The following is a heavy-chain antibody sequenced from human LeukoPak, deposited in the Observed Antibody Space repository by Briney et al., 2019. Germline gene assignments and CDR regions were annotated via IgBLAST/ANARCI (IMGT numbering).Heavy chain of an antibody. CDR2: ISYDGSNK. V-gene: IGHV3-30*18. Sequence: GGSLRLSCAASGFTFSGYGMHGVRQAPGKGLEGVAVISYDGSNKYYADSVKGRFTISRDNSKNTLYLQMNSLRAEDTAVYYCAKDRGNSNYLLDYWGQGTLVTVSS. CDR3: AKDRGNSNYLLDY. J-gene: IGHJ4*02. CDR1: GFTFSGYG. D-gene: IGHD4-11*01.